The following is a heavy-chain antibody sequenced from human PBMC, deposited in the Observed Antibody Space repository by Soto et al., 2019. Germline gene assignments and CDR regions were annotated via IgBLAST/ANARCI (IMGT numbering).Heavy chain of an antibody. D-gene: IGHD2-2*01. CDR1: GYTFTSYG. V-gene: IGHV1-18*01. CDR2: ISAYNGNT. J-gene: IGHJ6*02. CDR3: ARERSLQPPHGMDV. Sequence: GASVKVSCKASGYTFTSYGISWVRQAPGQGLEWMGWISAYNGNTNYAQKLQGRVTMTTDTSTSTAYMELRSLRSDDTAVYYCARERSLQPPHGMDVWGQGTTVTVSS.